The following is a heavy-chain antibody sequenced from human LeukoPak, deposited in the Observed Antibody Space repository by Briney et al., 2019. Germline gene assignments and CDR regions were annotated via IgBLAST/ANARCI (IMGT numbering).Heavy chain of an antibody. Sequence: PGGSLRLSCAASGFTFSSYAMSWVRQAPGKGLEWVSAISGSGGSTYYADSVKGRFTISRDSSKNTLYLQMNSLRAEDTAVYYCAKEGLYTSGSSDWFDPWGQGTLVTVSS. CDR1: GFTFSSYA. CDR3: AKEGLYTSGSSDWFDP. V-gene: IGHV3-23*01. CDR2: ISGSGGST. J-gene: IGHJ5*02. D-gene: IGHD6-19*01.